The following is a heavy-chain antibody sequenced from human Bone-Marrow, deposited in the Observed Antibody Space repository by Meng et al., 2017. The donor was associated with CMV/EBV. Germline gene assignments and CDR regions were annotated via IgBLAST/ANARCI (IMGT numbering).Heavy chain of an antibody. CDR2: IYYSGST. CDR3: ARGGSGSRYYYYGMDV. V-gene: IGHV4-61*08. Sequence: GSLRLSCTVSGGSISSGDYYWSWIRQPPGKGLEWIGYIYYSGSTNYNPSLKSRVTISVDTSKNQFSLKLSSVTAADTAVYYCARGGSGSRYYYYGMDVWGQGTTVTVSS. D-gene: IGHD3-10*01. J-gene: IGHJ6*02. CDR1: GGSISSGDYY.